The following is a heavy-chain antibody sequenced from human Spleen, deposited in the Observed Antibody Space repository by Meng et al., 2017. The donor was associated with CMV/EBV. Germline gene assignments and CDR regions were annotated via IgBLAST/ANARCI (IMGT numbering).Heavy chain of an antibody. CDR2: ISPNNRNT. CDR1: GYSFLNHG. Sequence: ASVKVSCKATGYSFLNHGITWVRQAPGQGLEWMGWISPNNRNTFYSRNFQGRVTMTTDTSTSTVYMDLRSLTSDDTALYYCARGENLGIEVVPAAPLDHWGQGTLVTVSS. D-gene: IGHD2-2*01. J-gene: IGHJ4*02. CDR3: ARGENLGIEVVPAAPLDH. V-gene: IGHV1-18*01.